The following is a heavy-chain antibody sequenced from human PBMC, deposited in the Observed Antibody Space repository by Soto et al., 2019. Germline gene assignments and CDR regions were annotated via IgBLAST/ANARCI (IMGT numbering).Heavy chain of an antibody. V-gene: IGHV4-34*01. CDR2: IKHSGST. CDR3: ARSGRAKDYIWGSYRYRLDY. D-gene: IGHD3-16*02. J-gene: IGHJ4*02. Sequence: QVQLQQWGAGLLKPSETLSLTCAVYGGSFSGYYWSWIRQPPGKGLEWIGDIKHSGSTNYNPSLKGRVTKSVDTSKNQFSLKLSSVTAADTAVYYCARSGRAKDYIWGSYRYRLDYWGQGTLVTVSS. CDR1: GGSFSGYY.